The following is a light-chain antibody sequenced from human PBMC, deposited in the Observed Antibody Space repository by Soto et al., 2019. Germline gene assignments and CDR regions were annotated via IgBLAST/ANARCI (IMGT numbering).Light chain of an antibody. Sequence: DIQMTQSPSTLSASVGDRVTITCRASQSLSFCLAWYQQKPGQAPKLLVQKASSLESGVPSRFSGSGSGTEFTLTISSLQPDDFATYFCQQYISYPLTFGGGTKVDIK. J-gene: IGKJ4*01. CDR1: QSLSFC. CDR3: QQYISYPLT. V-gene: IGKV1-5*03. CDR2: KAS.